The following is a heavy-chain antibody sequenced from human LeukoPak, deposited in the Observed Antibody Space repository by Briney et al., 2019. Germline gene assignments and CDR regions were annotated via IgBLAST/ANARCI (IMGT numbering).Heavy chain of an antibody. D-gene: IGHD3-10*02. CDR3: AVCSVTGRAFDI. J-gene: IGHJ3*02. Sequence: PSETLSLTCTVSAGSISSYYWSWIRQPAGKGLEWPGRIYTSGSTNYNPSLKSRVTVSVDTSKNQFSLKLSSVTAADTAVYYCAVCSVTGRAFDIWGQGTMVTVSS. V-gene: IGHV4-4*07. CDR2: IYTSGST. CDR1: AGSISSYY.